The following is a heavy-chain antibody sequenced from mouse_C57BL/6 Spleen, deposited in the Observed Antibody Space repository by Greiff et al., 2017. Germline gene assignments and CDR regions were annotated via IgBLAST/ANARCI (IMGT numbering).Heavy chain of an antibody. CDR3: ASRNYDGVAMDY. CDR2: IWGVGST. D-gene: IGHD2-4*01. V-gene: IGHV2-6*01. CDR1: GFSLTSYG. Sequence: VKLVESGPGLVAPSQSLSITCTVSGFSLTSYGVDWVRQSPGKGLEWLGVIWGVGSTNYNSALKSRLSISKDNSKRKVFLKMNSMQTDDTAMYYCASRNYDGVAMDYWGQGTSVTVSS. J-gene: IGHJ4*01.